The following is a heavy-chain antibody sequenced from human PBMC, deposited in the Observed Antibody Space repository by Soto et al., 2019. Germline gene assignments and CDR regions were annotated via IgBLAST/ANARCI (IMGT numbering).Heavy chain of an antibody. V-gene: IGHV1-69*06. CDR3: ARNSLFGNCTSNSRPNWFDP. CDR1: GGTFITYA. CDR2: IIPFFGTT. Sequence: QVQLVQSGAELREPGSSVKVSCKASGGTFITYAISWVRQAPGQGLEWIGVIIPFFGTTDYAQKFQGRVTITADTSTSTVYVELSSLGSEDSAIYFCARNSLFGNCTSNSRPNWFDPWGQGTLVTVSS. D-gene: IGHD2-2*03. J-gene: IGHJ5*02.